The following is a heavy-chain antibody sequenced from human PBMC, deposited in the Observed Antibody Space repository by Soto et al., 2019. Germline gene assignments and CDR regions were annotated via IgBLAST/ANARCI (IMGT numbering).Heavy chain of an antibody. D-gene: IGHD2-2*01. CDR3: VKGTSSSCYCSLDY. Sequence: GGSLRLSCAASGFTFRSYAMSWVRQAPGKGLEWVSVISSSGGNAYYADSVKGRFTISRDDSKNMMHLQMNSLRAEDTALYYCVKGTSSSCYCSLDYWGQGTLVTVSS. J-gene: IGHJ4*02. CDR1: GFTFRSYA. CDR2: ISSSGGNA. V-gene: IGHV3-23*01.